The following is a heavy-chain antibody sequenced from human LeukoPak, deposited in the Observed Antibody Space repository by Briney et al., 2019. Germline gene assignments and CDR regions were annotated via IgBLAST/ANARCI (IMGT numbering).Heavy chain of an antibody. Sequence: ASVKVSCKASGYTFTSYGISWVRQAPGQGLEWMGWISAYNGNKYYAQKLKGRVTMTTDTSTSTAYMELSSLRSDDTAVYYCARDIVVVPAAMSYASYGMDVWGQGTTVTVSS. CDR2: ISAYNGNK. J-gene: IGHJ6*02. V-gene: IGHV1-18*01. CDR1: GYTFTSYG. D-gene: IGHD2-2*01. CDR3: ARDIVVVPAAMSYASYGMDV.